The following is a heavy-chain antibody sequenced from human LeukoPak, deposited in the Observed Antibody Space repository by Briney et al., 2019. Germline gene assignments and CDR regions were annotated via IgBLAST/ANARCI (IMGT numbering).Heavy chain of an antibody. CDR2: ISSSGSTI. V-gene: IGHV3-11*01. CDR3: ARVRVRGIKRAFDI. D-gene: IGHD3-10*01. CDR1: GFTFSDYY. Sequence: GGSLRLSCAASGFTFSDYYMSWIRQAPGKGLEWVSYISSSGSTIYYADSVKGRFTISRDNAKNSLYLQMNSLRAEDTAVYYCARVRVRGIKRAFDIWGQGTMVTVSS. J-gene: IGHJ3*02.